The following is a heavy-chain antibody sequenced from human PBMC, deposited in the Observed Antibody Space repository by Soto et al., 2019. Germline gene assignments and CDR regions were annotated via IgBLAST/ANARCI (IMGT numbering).Heavy chain of an antibody. CDR1: GFTFSRHW. D-gene: IGHD3-22*01. Sequence: GASLRLSCAASGFTFSRHWMHWVRQAPGKGLVWVSLINGDGRTTNYAESVEGRSTISKDNSKNTLYLQMNSLRAEDTAVYYWAGSFINYYDSSGYYYYYFDYWGQGTLVTVSS. CDR3: AGSFINYYDSSGYYYYYFDY. V-gene: IGHV3-74*01. CDR2: INGDGRTT. J-gene: IGHJ4*02.